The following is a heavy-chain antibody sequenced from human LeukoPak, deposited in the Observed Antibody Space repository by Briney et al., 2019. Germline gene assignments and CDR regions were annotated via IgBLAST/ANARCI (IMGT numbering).Heavy chain of an antibody. CDR3: ARDPPGYYDSSGFDY. Sequence: ASVTVSCKASGYTFTSYAMHWVRQAPGQRLEWMGWINAGNGNTKYSQKFQGRVTITRDTSASTAYMELSSLRSEDTAVYYCARDPPGYYDSSGFDYWGQGTLVTVSS. CDR1: GYTFTSYA. V-gene: IGHV1-3*01. J-gene: IGHJ4*02. D-gene: IGHD3-22*01. CDR2: INAGNGNT.